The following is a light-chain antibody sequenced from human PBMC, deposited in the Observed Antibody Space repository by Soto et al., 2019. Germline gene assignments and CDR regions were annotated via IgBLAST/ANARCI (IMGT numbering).Light chain of an antibody. CDR3: ASWDDRQNGVV. CDR1: NSNIGSNT. V-gene: IGLV1-44*01. Sequence: QSVLTQSPSASGTPGQRVTISCSGSNSNIGSNTVNWYQQLPGTAPKLLIYDNNKRPSGVPGRFSDSKSGTSASLAISGLQSEDEAHYYCASWDDRQNGVVFGGGTQLTVL. CDR2: DNN. J-gene: IGLJ2*01.